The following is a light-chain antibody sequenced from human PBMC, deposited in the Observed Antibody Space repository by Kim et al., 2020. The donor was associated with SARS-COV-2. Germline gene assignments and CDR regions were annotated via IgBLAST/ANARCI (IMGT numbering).Light chain of an antibody. CDR1: SSDVGSYDL. V-gene: IGLV2-23*02. CDR2: EVS. J-gene: IGLJ2*01. Sequence: QSALTQPASVSGSPGQSISISCTGTSSDVGSYDLVSWYRKDPGKAPKLLIYEVSKRPSGVSNRLSGSKSGNTASLTISGLQAEDEADYYCCSYVRTYTAAFGGGTQLTVL. CDR3: CSYVRTYTAA.